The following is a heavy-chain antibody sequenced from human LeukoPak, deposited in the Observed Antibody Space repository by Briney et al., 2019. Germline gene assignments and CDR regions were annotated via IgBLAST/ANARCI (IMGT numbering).Heavy chain of an antibody. CDR1: GGTFSSYA. CDR2: IIPIFGTA. J-gene: IGHJ6*02. CDR3: ARDEQWLVRTYYGMDV. D-gene: IGHD6-19*01. V-gene: IGHV1-69*13. Sequence: SVTVSCKASGGTFSSYAISWVRQAPGQGLEWMGGIIPIFGTANYAQKFQGRVTITADESTSTAYMELSSLRSGDTAVYYCARDEQWLVRTYYGMDVWGQGTTVTVSS.